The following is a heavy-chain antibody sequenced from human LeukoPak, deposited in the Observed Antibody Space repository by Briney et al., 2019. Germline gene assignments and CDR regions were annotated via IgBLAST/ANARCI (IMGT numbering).Heavy chain of an antibody. CDR3: ARFIDY. CDR1: GGSFSGYY. Sequence: SETLSLTCAVYGGSFSGYYWSWIRQPPGEGLEWIGEINHSGSTNYNPSLKSRVTISVDTSKNQFSLKLSSVTAADTAVYYCARFIDYWGQGTLVTVSS. J-gene: IGHJ4*02. CDR2: INHSGST. V-gene: IGHV4-34*01.